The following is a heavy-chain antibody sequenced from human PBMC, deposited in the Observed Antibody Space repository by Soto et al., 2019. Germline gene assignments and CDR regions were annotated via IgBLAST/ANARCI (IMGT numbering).Heavy chain of an antibody. CDR2: INSDGSST. CDR3: ARDRRERIVVVVAATPGGFDP. Sequence: PGGSPRLSCAASGFTFSSYWMHWVRQAPGKGLVWVSRINSDGSSTSYADSVKGRFTISRDNAKNTLYLQMNSLRAEDTAVYYCARDRRERIVVVVAATPGGFDPWGQGTLVTVSS. V-gene: IGHV3-74*01. J-gene: IGHJ5*02. D-gene: IGHD2-15*01. CDR1: GFTFSSYW.